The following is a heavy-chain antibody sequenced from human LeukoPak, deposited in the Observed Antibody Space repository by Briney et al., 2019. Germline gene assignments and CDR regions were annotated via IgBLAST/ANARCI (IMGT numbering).Heavy chain of an antibody. Sequence: PSETLSLTCTVSGGSISTSLYYWGWIRQPPGKGLEWIGSIYYSGTTYYNPSLRSRVTISIDTSKNQFSLKLRSVTAADTAVYYCARLDYYDSKYYFDYWDQGTLVTVSS. V-gene: IGHV4-39*01. CDR2: IYYSGTT. D-gene: IGHD3-22*01. J-gene: IGHJ4*02. CDR3: ARLDYYDSKYYFDY. CDR1: GGSISTSLYY.